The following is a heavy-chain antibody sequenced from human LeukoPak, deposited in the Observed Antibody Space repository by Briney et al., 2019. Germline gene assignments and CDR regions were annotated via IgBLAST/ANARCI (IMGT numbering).Heavy chain of an antibody. CDR2: ISTSGGNT. CDR3: ASAKWLAHFDY. Sequence: GGSLRLSCAASGFTFSSYGMHWVRQAPGKGLEWVSAISTSGGNTYYADSVKGRFTISRDNSKNTLYLQMNSLRAEDTAVYYCASAKWLAHFDYWGQGTLVTVSS. CDR1: GFTFSSYG. J-gene: IGHJ4*02. V-gene: IGHV3-23*01. D-gene: IGHD6-19*01.